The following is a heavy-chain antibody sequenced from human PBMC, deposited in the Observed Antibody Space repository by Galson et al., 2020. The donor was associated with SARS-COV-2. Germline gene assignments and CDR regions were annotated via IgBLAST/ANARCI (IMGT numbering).Heavy chain of an antibody. CDR1: GGYISSSSYY. CDR2: IYYSGST. D-gene: IGHD3-9*01. Sequence: SETLSLTCTVSGGYISSSSYYWGWIRQPPGKGLEWIGSIYYSGSTSYNQSLKSRVTISVDTSKNQFSLKLSSVTAADTAVYYCARHPALRYFDWEFSRDDWFDPWGQGTLVTVSS. V-gene: IGHV4-39*01. CDR3: ARHPALRYFDWEFSRDDWFDP. J-gene: IGHJ5*02.